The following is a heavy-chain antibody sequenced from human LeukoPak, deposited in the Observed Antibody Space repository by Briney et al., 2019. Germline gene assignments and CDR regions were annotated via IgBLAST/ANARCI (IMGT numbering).Heavy chain of an antibody. CDR2: IYTSGGT. J-gene: IGHJ4*02. V-gene: IGHV4-61*02. CDR3: ARGRYGSSWYVDF. Sequence: PSETLSLTCTVSGGSISSGSYYWSWIPQPPGKGLEWIRLIYTSGGTNYNPSLKSRVTISVDTSKNQFSLKLSSVTAADTAVYYCARGRYGSSWYVDFWGQGTLVTVSS. D-gene: IGHD6-13*01. CDR1: GGSISSGSYY.